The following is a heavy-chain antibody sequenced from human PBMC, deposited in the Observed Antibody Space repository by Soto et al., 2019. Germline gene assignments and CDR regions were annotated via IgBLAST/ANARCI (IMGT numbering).Heavy chain of an antibody. CDR1: VDTNSIYA. CDR3: ARAAIFGVVIITPSDYYYGMDV. Sequence: SLNVARKASVDTNSIYASSWGRQKPGQGLERMGGIIPIFGTADYAQKFQGRVTITADESTSTAYMELSSLRSEDTAVYYCARAAIFGVVIITPSDYYYGMDVWGQGTTDTVS. V-gene: IGHV1-69*13. J-gene: IGHJ6*02. D-gene: IGHD3-3*01. CDR2: IIPIFGTA.